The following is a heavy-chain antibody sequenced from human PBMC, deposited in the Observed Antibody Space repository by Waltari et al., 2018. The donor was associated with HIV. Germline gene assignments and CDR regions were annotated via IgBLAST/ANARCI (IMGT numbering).Heavy chain of an antibody. J-gene: IGHJ4*02. CDR2: IIPIIRTA. Sequence: QVQLVQSGAEVKKPWTSVKVSCKASGGTYSSYAISWVRQAPGQGLEWMGGIIPIIRTANCAQKFQCTVTITAGESTSTAYVELSSRRSEDTAVDDCAREGGSDSGYVGYWGQGTLVTVSS. V-gene: IGHV1-69*01. CDR1: GGTYSSYA. CDR3: AREGGSDSGYVGY. D-gene: IGHD1-26*01.